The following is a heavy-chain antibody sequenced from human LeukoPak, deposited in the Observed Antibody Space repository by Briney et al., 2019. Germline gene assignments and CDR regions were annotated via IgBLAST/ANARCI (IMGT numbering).Heavy chain of an antibody. CDR2: ISGDGGST. Sequence: PGGSLRLSCAASGFTFDDYAMHWVRQAPGKGLEWVSLISGDGGSTYYADSVKGRFTISRDNSKNSLYLQMNSLRTEDTALYYCAKDIDLPRYCSGGSRYREVGLPYSFDYWGQGTLVTVSS. V-gene: IGHV3-43*02. D-gene: IGHD2-15*01. CDR3: AKDIDLPRYCSGGSRYREVGLPYSFDY. J-gene: IGHJ4*02. CDR1: GFTFDDYA.